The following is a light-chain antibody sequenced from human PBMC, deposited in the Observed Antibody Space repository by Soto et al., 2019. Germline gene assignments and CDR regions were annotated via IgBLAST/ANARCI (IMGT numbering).Light chain of an antibody. Sequence: QSVLTQTPSVSGAPGQRVTISCTGSSSNIGAGYDVHWYQQLPGTAPKLLIYGNSNRPSGVPDRFSGSKSGTSASLAITGLQAEDEADYYCQSYDSSLSALVFGGGTKLNVL. J-gene: IGLJ2*01. CDR1: SSNIGAGYD. V-gene: IGLV1-40*01. CDR2: GNS. CDR3: QSYDSSLSALV.